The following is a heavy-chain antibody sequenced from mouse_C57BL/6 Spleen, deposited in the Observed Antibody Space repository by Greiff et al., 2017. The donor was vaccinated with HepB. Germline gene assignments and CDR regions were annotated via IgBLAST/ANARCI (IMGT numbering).Heavy chain of an antibody. CDR3: AREGIYYDYDGVYFDY. D-gene: IGHD2-4*01. V-gene: IGHV3-6*01. Sequence: VQLQQSGPGLVKPSQSLSLTCSVTGYSITSGYYWNWIRQFPGNKLEWMGYISYDGSNNYNPSLKNRISITRDTSKNQFFLKLNSVTTEDTATYYCAREGIYYDYDGVYFDYGGQGTTLTVSS. J-gene: IGHJ2*01. CDR2: ISYDGSN. CDR1: GYSITSGYY.